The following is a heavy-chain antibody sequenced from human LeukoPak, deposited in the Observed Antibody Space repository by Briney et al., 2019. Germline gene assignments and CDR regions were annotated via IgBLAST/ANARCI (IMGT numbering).Heavy chain of an antibody. D-gene: IGHD1-26*01. CDR2: ISWNSGSI. CDR3: AREIQWDKIDY. CDR1: GFTFDDYA. J-gene: IGHJ4*02. V-gene: IGHV3-9*01. Sequence: GRSLRLSCAASGFTFDDYAMHWVRQAPGKGLEWVSGISWNSGSIGYADSVKGRFTISRDNAKNSLYLQMNSLRAEDTAVYYCAREIQWDKIDYWGQGTLVTVSS.